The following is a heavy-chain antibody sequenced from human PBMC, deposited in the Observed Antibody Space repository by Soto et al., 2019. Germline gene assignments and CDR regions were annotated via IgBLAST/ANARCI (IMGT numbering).Heavy chain of an antibody. CDR1: GFSLSTTGVG. CDR3: AHRVARGYAFDY. V-gene: IGHV2-5*02. Sequence: QITLKESGPTLVKPTQTLTLTCTFSGFSLSTTGVGVGWIRQPPGKALEWLALIYGDDDKRYSPSLKSRLTITKDTSKNQVFLTLANMDPVNTATYSCAHRVARGYAFDYWGQGTLLTVSS. CDR2: IYGDDDK. J-gene: IGHJ4*02. D-gene: IGHD5-12*01.